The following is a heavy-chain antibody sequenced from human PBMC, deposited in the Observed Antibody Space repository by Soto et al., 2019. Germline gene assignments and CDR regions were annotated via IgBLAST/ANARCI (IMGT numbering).Heavy chain of an antibody. CDR3: ARGGDQCELLDGRGWHFDY. J-gene: IGHJ4*02. Sequence: QVQLVESGGGLVKPGGSLRLSCAASGFTFSDYYMSWIRQAPGKGLEWVSYISSSSSYTNYADSVKGRFTISRDNAKNSMYLQMNSLRAEDTAVYYCARGGDQCELLDGRGWHFDYWGQGTLVTVSS. CDR2: ISSSSSYT. CDR1: GFTFSDYY. V-gene: IGHV3-11*06. D-gene: IGHD1-26*01.